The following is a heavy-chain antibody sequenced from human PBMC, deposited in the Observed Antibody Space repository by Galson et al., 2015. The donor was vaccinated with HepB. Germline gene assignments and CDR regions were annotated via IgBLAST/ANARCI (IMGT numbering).Heavy chain of an antibody. V-gene: IGHV3-23*01. CDR1: GFAFSSYA. CDR3: AKITAGQWLEDY. D-gene: IGHD6-19*01. J-gene: IGHJ4*02. CDR2: ISGSGGST. Sequence: SLRLSCAASGFAFSSYAMSWVRQAPGKGLEWVSAISGSGGSTHYADSVKGRFTISRDNSKNTLFLQMNSLGAEDTAVYYCAKITAGQWLEDYWGQGTLVTVSS.